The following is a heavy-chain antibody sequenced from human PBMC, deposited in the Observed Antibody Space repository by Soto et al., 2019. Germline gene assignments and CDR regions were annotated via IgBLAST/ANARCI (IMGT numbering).Heavy chain of an antibody. CDR1: GFTFSNAW. J-gene: IGHJ6*02. V-gene: IGHV3-15*07. Sequence: EVQLVESGGGLVKPGGSLRLSCAASGFTFSNAWMNWVLQAPGKGLEWVGRIKSTTDVGTTDYASPVNGRFTISRDDSKNTLYLQRNSLKTADTAVYYCTTDLLTTASYYYYGMDVGGQGTTVTVSS. CDR2: IKSTTDVGTT. CDR3: TTDLLTTASYYYYGMDV. D-gene: IGHD4-17*01.